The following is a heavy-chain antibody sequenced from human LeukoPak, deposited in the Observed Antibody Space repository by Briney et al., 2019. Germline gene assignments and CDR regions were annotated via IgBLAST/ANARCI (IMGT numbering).Heavy chain of an antibody. J-gene: IGHJ3*02. CDR2: IYHSGST. Sequence: PSQTLSLTCAVSGGSISSGGYSWSWIRQPPGKGLGWIGNIYHSGSTYYNPSLKSRVTISVDRSKNQFSLKLSSVPAADTAVYYCARAMGRYCSGGSCYSGVWAFDIWGQGTMVTVSS. V-gene: IGHV4-30-2*01. CDR3: ARAMGRYCSGGSCYSGVWAFDI. CDR1: GGSISSGGYS. D-gene: IGHD2-15*01.